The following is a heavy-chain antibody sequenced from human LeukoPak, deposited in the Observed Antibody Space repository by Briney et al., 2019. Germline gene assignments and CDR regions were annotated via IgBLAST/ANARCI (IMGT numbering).Heavy chain of an antibody. CDR1: GFTFSSYS. V-gene: IGHV3-21*01. J-gene: IGHJ4*02. Sequence: PGGSRRLSCVGSGFTFSSYSMTWVRQAPGKGLEWVSYISSSSNYIYYADAVKGRFTISRDNAKNSLYLQMDSLRTEDTAVYFCVRDLTSGRKSFDYWGQGTVVAVSP. CDR2: ISSSSNYI. D-gene: IGHD6-19*01. CDR3: VRDLTSGRKSFDY.